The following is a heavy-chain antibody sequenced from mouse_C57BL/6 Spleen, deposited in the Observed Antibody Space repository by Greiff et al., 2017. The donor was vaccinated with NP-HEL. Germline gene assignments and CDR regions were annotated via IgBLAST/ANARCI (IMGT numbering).Heavy chain of an antibody. D-gene: IGHD3-2*02. CDR1: GYAFTNYL. CDR3: ARRSSGYPFDY. CDR2: INPGSGGT. V-gene: IGHV1-54*01. J-gene: IGHJ2*01. Sequence: QVQLKQSGAELVRPGTSVKVSCKASGYAFTNYLIEWVKQRPGQGLEWIGVINPGSGGTNYNEKFKGKATLTADKSSSTAYMQLSSLTSEDSAVYFCARRSSGYPFDYWGQGTTLTVSS.